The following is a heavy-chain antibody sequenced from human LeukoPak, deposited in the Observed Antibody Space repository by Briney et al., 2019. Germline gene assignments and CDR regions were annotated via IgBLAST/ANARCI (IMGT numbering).Heavy chain of an antibody. J-gene: IGHJ6*02. Sequence: SVKVSCKASGGTFSSYAISWVRQAPGQGLEWMGGIIPIFGTANYAQKFQGRVTITADESTSTAYMELSSLRSGDTAVYYCARTGLVVPAASYYYYGMDVWGQGTTVTVSS. V-gene: IGHV1-69*13. D-gene: IGHD2-2*01. CDR3: ARTGLVVPAASYYYYGMDV. CDR1: GGTFSSYA. CDR2: IIPIFGTA.